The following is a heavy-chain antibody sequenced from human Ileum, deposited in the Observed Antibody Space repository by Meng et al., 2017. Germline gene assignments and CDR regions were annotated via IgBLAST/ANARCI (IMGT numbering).Heavy chain of an antibody. CDR3: AKGATFTRDSLDC. J-gene: IGHJ4*02. CDR1: GFTLRSCV. D-gene: IGHD3/OR15-3a*01. Sequence: GGSLRLSCAASGFTLRSCVMNWVRQAPGKGLEWVSAVSTAGITYYADSVKGRFTISRDNSNNTVYLQMNSLRAEDTAIYYCAKGATFTRDSLDCRGQGALVTVSS. CDR2: VSTAGIT. V-gene: IGHV3-23*01.